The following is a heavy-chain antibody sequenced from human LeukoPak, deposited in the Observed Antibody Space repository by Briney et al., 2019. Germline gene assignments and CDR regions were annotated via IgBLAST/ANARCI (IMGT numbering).Heavy chain of an antibody. V-gene: IGHV4-59*12. D-gene: IGHD2-2*01. CDR2: IYYSGST. J-gene: IGHJ5*02. CDR1: GGSISSYY. Sequence: SETLSLTCTVSGGSISSYYWSWIRQPPGKGLEWIGYIYYSGSTNYNPSLKSRVTISVDTSKNQFSLKLSSVTAADTAVYYCARAGICSSTSCYEFNPWGQGTLVTVSS. CDR3: ARAGICSSTSCYEFNP.